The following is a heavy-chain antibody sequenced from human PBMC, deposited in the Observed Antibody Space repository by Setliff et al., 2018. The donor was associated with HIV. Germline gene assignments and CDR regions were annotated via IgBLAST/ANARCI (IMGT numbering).Heavy chain of an antibody. J-gene: IGHJ4*02. D-gene: IGHD3-22*01. CDR3: ARDGAGRYDNRGYYGNFDY. CDR1: GYTFTGYY. Sequence: EASVKVSCKASGYTFTGYYMHWVRQAPGQGLEWMGWISANSGGTNYAQKFQGRVTMTRDTSISTAYMELSSLRSEDTAIYYCARDGAGRYDNRGYYGNFDYWGQGTLVTVSS. V-gene: IGHV1-2*02. CDR2: ISANSGGT.